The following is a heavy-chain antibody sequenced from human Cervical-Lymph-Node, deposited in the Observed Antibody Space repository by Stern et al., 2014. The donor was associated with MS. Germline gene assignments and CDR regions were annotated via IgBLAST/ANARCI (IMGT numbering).Heavy chain of an antibody. Sequence: QVQLVESGGGVVQPGGSLRLSCTASGFTFDDYAMEWVRQVPGKGLEWVAMIWDDGSQKYYGDSVRGRFSVSRDNSRNTLYLQMKSLSLEDTAVYYCARKIPDYYYYALDVWGQGTTVTVSS. CDR3: ARKIPDYYYYALDV. D-gene: IGHD2-2*02. CDR1: GFTFDDYA. V-gene: IGHV3-33*01. J-gene: IGHJ6*02. CDR2: IWDDGSQK.